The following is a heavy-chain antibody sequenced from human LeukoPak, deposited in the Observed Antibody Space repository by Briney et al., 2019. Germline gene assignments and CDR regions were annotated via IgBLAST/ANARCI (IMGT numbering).Heavy chain of an antibody. CDR3: AKQGRDWLRDYYYYMDV. Sequence: GRSLRLSCAASGFTFDDYGMSWVRQAPGEGLEWVSSFGGGGGSTYYADSVKGRFTISRDNSKNTLYLQMNSLRAEDTAVYYCAKQGRDWLRDYYYYMDVWGKGTTVTISS. CDR1: GFTFDDYG. D-gene: IGHD3-9*01. CDR2: FGGGGGST. J-gene: IGHJ6*03. V-gene: IGHV3-23*01.